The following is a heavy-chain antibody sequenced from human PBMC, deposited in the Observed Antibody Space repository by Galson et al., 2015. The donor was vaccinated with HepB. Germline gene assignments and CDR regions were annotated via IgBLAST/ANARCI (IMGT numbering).Heavy chain of an antibody. CDR1: GYTFTSYY. D-gene: IGHD3-22*01. CDR3: ARAVYYYDSSGTYYFDY. V-gene: IGHV1-46*03. CDR2: INPSGGST. J-gene: IGHJ4*02. Sequence: SVKVSCKASGYTFTSYYMHWVRQAPGQGLEWMGIINPSGGSTSYAQKLQGRVTMTRDTSTSTVYMELSSLRSEDTAVYYCARAVYYYDSSGTYYFDYWGQGTLVTVSS.